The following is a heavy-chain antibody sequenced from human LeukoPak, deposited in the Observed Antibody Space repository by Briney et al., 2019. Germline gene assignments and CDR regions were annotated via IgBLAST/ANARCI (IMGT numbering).Heavy chain of an antibody. CDR2: IDHTGST. D-gene: IGHD6-13*01. V-gene: IGHV4-59*01. CDR3: ARGRVSSSSWQSVYYYYLYMDV. Sequence: SETLSLTCSVSGDSISMYYWNWIRQPPGKGLEWIGYIDHTGSTNYNPSLNSRVTISRDTSTNHFSLKLSSVTAADTAVYFCARGRVSSSSWQSVYYYYLYMDVWGKGSTVTVSS. CDR1: GDSISMYY. J-gene: IGHJ6*03.